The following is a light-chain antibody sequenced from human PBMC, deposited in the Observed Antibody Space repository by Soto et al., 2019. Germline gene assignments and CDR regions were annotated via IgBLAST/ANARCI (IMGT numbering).Light chain of an antibody. V-gene: IGKV1-39*01. CDR3: QQTYGTPQT. CDR1: QSITSY. CDR2: GAS. J-gene: IGKJ1*01. Sequence: DIQMTQSPSSLSASVGDRVTITCRASQSITSYLNWYQQTPGKAPELLIHGASRSQSGVPSRFSGSGSGTDFTLTISSLQPEDFATYYCQQTYGTPQTFGLGTKVDIK.